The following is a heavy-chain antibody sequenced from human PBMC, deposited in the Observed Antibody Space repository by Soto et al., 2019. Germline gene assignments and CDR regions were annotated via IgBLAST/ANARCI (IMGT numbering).Heavy chain of an antibody. D-gene: IGHD6-19*01. J-gene: IGHJ4*02. CDR1: GFTFANYA. CDR3: AKGKTTGWYYFDY. V-gene: IGHV3-23*01. CDR2: ISASGRDT. Sequence: GGSLRLSCAASGFTFANYAMSWVRQAPGKGLEWVAGISASGRDTYYADSVKDRFTISRDSSKNTLYLQMNSLRAEDTAKYFCAKGKTTGWYYFDYWGQGTLVTVS.